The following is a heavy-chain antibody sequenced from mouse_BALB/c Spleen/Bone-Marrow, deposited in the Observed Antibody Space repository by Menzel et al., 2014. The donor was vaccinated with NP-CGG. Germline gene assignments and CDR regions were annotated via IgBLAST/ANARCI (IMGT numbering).Heavy chain of an antibody. CDR1: GFTFSSCA. J-gene: IGHJ2*01. V-gene: IGHV5-9-1*01. Sequence: EVMLVESGGGLVKPGGSLKLSCAVSGFTFSSCAMSWVRQTPEKRLEWVATISSGGSYTYCLDSVKGRFTISRDNAKNTLYLQMSSLRSKDTAMYYCARAGRYDGNFDYWGQGTTLTVSS. D-gene: IGHD2-14*01. CDR3: ARAGRYDGNFDY. CDR2: ISSGGSYT.